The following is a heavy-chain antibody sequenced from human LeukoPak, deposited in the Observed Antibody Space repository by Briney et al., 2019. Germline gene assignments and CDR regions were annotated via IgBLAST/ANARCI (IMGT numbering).Heavy chain of an antibody. D-gene: IGHD3-10*01. CDR3: AREELWFGELSCLDY. J-gene: IGHJ4*02. V-gene: IGHV1-2*02. CDR1: GYTFTGYY. CDR2: INPNSGGT. Sequence: ASVEVSCKASGYTFTGYYMHWVRQAPGQGLEWMGWINPNSGGTNYAQKFQGRVTMTRDTSISTAYMELSRLRSDGTAVYYCAREELWFGELSCLDYWGQGILVTVSS.